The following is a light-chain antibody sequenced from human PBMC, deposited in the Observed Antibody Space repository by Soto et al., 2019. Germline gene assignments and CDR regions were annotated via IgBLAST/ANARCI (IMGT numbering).Light chain of an antibody. Sequence: EIVMTQSPATLSVSPVERASLSCRASQSISSNLAWYQQKPGQAPRLLIYDASTRATGIPARFSGSGSGTVFPFTIRTLWFEDFALYSCQQYSNCLATFAQG. J-gene: IGKJ1*01. CDR2: DAS. CDR1: QSISSN. CDR3: QQYSNCLAT. V-gene: IGKV3-15*01.